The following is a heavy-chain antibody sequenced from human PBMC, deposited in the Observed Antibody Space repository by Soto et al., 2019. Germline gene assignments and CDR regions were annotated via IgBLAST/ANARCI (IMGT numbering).Heavy chain of an antibody. CDR2: IYYSGST. D-gene: IGHD3-9*01. J-gene: IGHJ6*03. CDR3: ARGNYDILTGYFSYYHYYMAV. V-gene: IGHV4-59*01. CDR1: GGSISSYY. Sequence: SETLSLTCTVSGGSISSYYWSWIRQPPGKGLEWIGYIYYSGSTNYNPSLKSRVTISVDTSKNQFSLKLSSVTAADTAVYYCARGNYDILTGYFSYYHYYMAVWGKRTTVPVSS.